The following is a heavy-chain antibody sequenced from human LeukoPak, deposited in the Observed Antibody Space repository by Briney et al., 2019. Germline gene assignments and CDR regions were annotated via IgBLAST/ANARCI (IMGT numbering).Heavy chain of an antibody. J-gene: IGHJ4*02. CDR2: INHSRST. D-gene: IGHD1-20*01. CDR3: ARTYNWNLLDY. CDR1: GGSFSGYY. Sequence: PSETLSLTCAVYGGSFSGYYWSWIRQPPGKGLEWIGEINHSRSTNYNPSLKSRVTISVDTSKNQFSLKLSSVTAADTAVYYCARTYNWNLLDYWGQGTLVTVSS. V-gene: IGHV4-34*01.